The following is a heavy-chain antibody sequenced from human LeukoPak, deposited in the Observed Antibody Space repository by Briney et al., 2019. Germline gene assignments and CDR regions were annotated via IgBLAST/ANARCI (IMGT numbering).Heavy chain of an antibody. J-gene: IGHJ3*02. CDR1: GFTFSSYW. CDR2: INSDGSST. CDR3: ARPPWGSYDSSGHDAFDI. V-gene: IGHV3-74*01. Sequence: PGGSLRLSCAASGFTFSSYWMSWVRQAPGKGLVWVSRINSDGSSTSYADSVRGRFSISRDNAKNSLYLQMNSLRAEDTAVYYCARPPWGSYDSSGHDAFDIWGQGTMVTVSS. D-gene: IGHD3-22*01.